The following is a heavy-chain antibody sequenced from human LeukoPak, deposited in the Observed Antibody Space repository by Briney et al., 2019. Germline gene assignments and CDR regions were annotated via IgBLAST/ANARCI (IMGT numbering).Heavy chain of an antibody. CDR2: IIPIFGTA. V-gene: IGHV1-69*13. J-gene: IGHJ6*04. CDR1: GGTFISYA. CDR3: ARVGGWLEYPTDYYYGMDV. D-gene: IGHD6-19*01. Sequence: GASVKVSCKASGGTFISYAISWVRQAPGQGLEWMGGIIPIFGTANYAQKFQGRVTITSDESTSTAYMELSRLRSEDTAVYYCARVGGWLEYPTDYYYGMDVWGKGTTVTVSS.